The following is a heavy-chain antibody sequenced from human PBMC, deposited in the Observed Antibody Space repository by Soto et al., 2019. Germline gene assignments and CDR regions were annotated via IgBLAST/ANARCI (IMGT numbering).Heavy chain of an antibody. CDR1: GGSISSSNW. J-gene: IGHJ4*02. D-gene: IGHD4-17*01. V-gene: IGHV4-4*02. Sequence: SETLSLTCAVSGGSISSSNWWSWVRQPPGKGLEWIGEIYHSGSTNYNPYLKSRVTITVDKSKNKFSLKLSSVTAAFTAVYYFAGRAHDYGDYVPRNYFDYWGQGTLVTVSS. CDR3: AGRAHDYGDYVPRNYFDY. CDR2: IYHSGST.